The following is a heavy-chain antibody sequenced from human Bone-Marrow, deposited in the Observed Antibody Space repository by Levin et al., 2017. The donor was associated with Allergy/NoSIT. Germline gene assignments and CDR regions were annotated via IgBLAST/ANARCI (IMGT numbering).Heavy chain of an antibody. CDR1: RGSISFPY. D-gene: IGHD2-2*01. Sequence: PSETLSLTCTVSRGSISFPYWSWIRQPPGKRLEWIGYISYSGTTSYNPSLEGRVTISMGTSKDQFSLKLASVTAADTAVYYCATFITSAFHIWGQGTVVNVSS. CDR3: ATFITSAFHI. J-gene: IGHJ3*02. CDR2: ISYSGTT. V-gene: IGHV4-59*11.